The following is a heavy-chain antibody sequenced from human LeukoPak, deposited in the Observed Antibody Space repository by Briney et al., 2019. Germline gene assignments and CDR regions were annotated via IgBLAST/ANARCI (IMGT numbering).Heavy chain of an antibody. CDR1: GFTFSSYA. J-gene: IGHJ6*02. CDR2: ISYDGSNK. CDR3: ARDERRVMDV. Sequence: PGGSLRLSCAASGFTFSSYARHWVRQAPGKGLEWVAVISYDGSNKYYADSVKGRFTISRDHSKNTLYLQMNSLRAEDTAVYYCARDERRVMDVWGQGTPVTVSS. V-gene: IGHV3-30-3*01.